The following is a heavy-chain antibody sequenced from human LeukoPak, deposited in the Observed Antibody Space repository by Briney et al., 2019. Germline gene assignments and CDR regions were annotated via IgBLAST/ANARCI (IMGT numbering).Heavy chain of an antibody. Sequence: SETLSLTCTVSGGSISSYYWSWIRQPPGKGLGWIGEINHSGSTNYNPSLKSRVTISVDTSKNQFSLKLSSVTAADTAVYYCARVNASPDYGDYVVDYWGQGTLVTVSS. V-gene: IGHV4-34*01. CDR3: ARVNASPDYGDYVVDY. CDR1: GGSISSYY. D-gene: IGHD4-17*01. J-gene: IGHJ4*02. CDR2: INHSGST.